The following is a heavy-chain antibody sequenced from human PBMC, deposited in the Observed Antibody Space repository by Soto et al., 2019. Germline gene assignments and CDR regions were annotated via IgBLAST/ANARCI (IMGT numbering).Heavy chain of an antibody. Sequence: GESLKISCKGSGYSFTSYWIGWVRQMPGKGLEWMGIIYPGDSDTRYSPSFQGQVTISADKSISTAYLQWSSLKASDTAMYYCARREINSWYDYYGMDVWGQGTTVTVSS. CDR2: IYPGDSDT. CDR3: ARREINSWYDYYGMDV. D-gene: IGHD6-13*01. V-gene: IGHV5-51*01. J-gene: IGHJ6*02. CDR1: GYSFTSYW.